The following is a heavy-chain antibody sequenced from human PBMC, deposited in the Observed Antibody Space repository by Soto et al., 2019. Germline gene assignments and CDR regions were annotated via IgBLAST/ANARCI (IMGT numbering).Heavy chain of an antibody. D-gene: IGHD2-2*01. V-gene: IGHV3-23*01. CDR2: ITSSGDKT. CDR3: ARDGASTSCSVGRD. CDR1: GFSLNNFA. Sequence: EVQLLESGGDLVQPGGSLRLSCAASGFSLNNFAMAWVRQAPGKGLEWVSTITSSGDKTSYADSVKGRFIISRDNSKNMLYLQMNSPRVEDTDLYYCARDGASTSCSVGRDWGEGTLVTVSS. J-gene: IGHJ4*02.